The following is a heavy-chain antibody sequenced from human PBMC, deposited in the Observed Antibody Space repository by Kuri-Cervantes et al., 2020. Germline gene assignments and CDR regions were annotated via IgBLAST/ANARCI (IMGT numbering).Heavy chain of an antibody. J-gene: IGHJ6*02. Sequence: ASVKVSCKASGYTFTGYGISWVRQAPGQGLDWMGWISAYNGNTNYAQKFQERVAITRDMSTSTAYIELSSLRSEDTAVYYCASGSWLEVEGIYYYCGMDVWGQGTTVTVSS. CDR3: ASGSWLEVEGIYYYCGMDV. CDR2: ISAYNGNT. CDR1: GYTFTGYG. V-gene: IGHV1-18*01. D-gene: IGHD3-10*01.